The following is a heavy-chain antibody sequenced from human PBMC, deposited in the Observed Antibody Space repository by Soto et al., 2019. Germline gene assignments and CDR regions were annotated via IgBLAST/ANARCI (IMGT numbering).Heavy chain of an antibody. Sequence: EVQLVESGGGLIQPGGSLRLSCAASGFTVSSNYMSWVRQAPGKGLEWVSVIYSGGSTYYADSVKGRFTISRDNSKNTLYLQMNSLRAEDTAVYYCARDQDGDYGGRTDYWGQGTLVTASS. CDR2: IYSGGST. CDR1: GFTVSSNY. D-gene: IGHD4-17*01. CDR3: ARDQDGDYGGRTDY. V-gene: IGHV3-53*01. J-gene: IGHJ4*02.